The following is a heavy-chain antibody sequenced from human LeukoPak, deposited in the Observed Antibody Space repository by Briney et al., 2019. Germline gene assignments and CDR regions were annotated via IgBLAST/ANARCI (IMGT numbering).Heavy chain of an antibody. D-gene: IGHD6-25*01. CDR1: GFTFSNFA. Sequence: GGSLRLSCAPSGFTFSNFAMTWVRQAPGEGLEWVSIISNSGTSTIYSDSVKGRFTISRDNSKNTLYLQMNSLRAEDTAVYYCAKLLSGSGAHAFDIWGQGTMVTVSS. V-gene: IGHV3-23*01. J-gene: IGHJ3*02. CDR3: AKLLSGSGAHAFDI. CDR2: ISNSGTST.